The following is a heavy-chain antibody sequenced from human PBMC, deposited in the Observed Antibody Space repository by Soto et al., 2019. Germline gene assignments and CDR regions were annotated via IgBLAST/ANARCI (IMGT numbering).Heavy chain of an antibody. CDR3: ARDWSEQALAGIPLLPH. V-gene: IGHV1-3*01. CDR2: INGGNGNT. J-gene: IGHJ4*02. CDR1: GFMFNKYA. Sequence: QVQLVQSGAEVKKPGASLNISCTASGFMFNKYALHWVRQAPGQRPEWMGWINGGNGNTRYSEKFQGRVTITRDTSASTIIYLALSGLSSEDTAIYFCARDWSEQALAGIPLLPHWGQGTRVTVSS. D-gene: IGHD6-19*01.